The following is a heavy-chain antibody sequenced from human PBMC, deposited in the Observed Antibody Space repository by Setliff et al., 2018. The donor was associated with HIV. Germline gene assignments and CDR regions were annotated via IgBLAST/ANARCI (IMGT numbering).Heavy chain of an antibody. Sequence: SETLSLTCTVSGGSISSYYWSWIRQPPGKGLEWIGYIYTSGSAIYNPSLNSRVIISADRSKNQLSLKVNSVTAADTAVYYCVRVPDYWGPGTLVTVSS. CDR3: VRVPDY. V-gene: IGHV4-4*09. J-gene: IGHJ4*02. CDR1: GGSISSYY. CDR2: IYTSGSA.